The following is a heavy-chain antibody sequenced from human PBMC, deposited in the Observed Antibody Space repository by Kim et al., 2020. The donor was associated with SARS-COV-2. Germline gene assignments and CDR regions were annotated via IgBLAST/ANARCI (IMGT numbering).Heavy chain of an antibody. J-gene: IGHJ6*03. D-gene: IGHD3-22*01. Sequence: GGSLRLSCAASGFTFRSYAMHWVRQAPGKGLEWVAVISYDGSNKYYADSVKGRFTISRDNSKNTLYLQMNSLRAEDTAVYYCARQYYDDSSGYYYYHDY. CDR1: GFTFRSYA. CDR2: ISYDGSNK. CDR3: ARQYYDDSSGYYYYHDY. V-gene: IGHV3-30*04.